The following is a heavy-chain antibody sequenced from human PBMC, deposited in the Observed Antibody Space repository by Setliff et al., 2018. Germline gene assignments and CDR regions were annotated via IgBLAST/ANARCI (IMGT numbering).Heavy chain of an antibody. CDR1: GGSFTGTTYY. Sequence: PSETLSLTCTVSGGSFTGTTYYWGWIRQSPGKGLEWIAYIYYSGNTYYNPSLKSRVTISVDTSKNQFSLKINSVTAADTAVYYCARGHCSSGECPNYFDPWGQGTQVTVSS. V-gene: IGHV4-31*03. D-gene: IGHD2-15*01. CDR2: IYYSGNT. CDR3: ARGHCSSGECPNYFDP. J-gene: IGHJ5*02.